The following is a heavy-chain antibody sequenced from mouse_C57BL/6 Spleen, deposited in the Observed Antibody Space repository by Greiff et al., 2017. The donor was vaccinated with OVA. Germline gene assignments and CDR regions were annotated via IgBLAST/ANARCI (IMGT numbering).Heavy chain of an antibody. J-gene: IGHJ1*03. V-gene: IGHV14-2*01. CDR2: IDPEDGDT. D-gene: IGHD1-1*01. CDR1: GFNFTDYY. Sequence: EVQLQQSGAELVKPGASVKLSCTASGFNFTDYYMHWVKQRTEQGLEWIGRIDPEDGDTKYAPQFKGKATITADTSSNTAYLQLSSLTSEDTAVYYGARGYGISYWYFDVWGTGTTVTVSS. CDR3: ARGYGISYWYFDV.